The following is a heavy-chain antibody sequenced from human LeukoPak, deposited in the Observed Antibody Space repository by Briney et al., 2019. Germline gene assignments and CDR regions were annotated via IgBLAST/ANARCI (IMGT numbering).Heavy chain of an antibody. CDR1: GGTFSSYA. Sequence: SVKVSCKASGGTFSSYAISWVRQAPGQGLEWMGGIIPIFGTANYAQKFQGRVTITADESTSTAYMELSSLRSEDTAVYYCATEGITMIVDANYGMDVWGQGTTVTVSS. J-gene: IGHJ6*02. CDR2: IIPIFGTA. CDR3: ATEGITMIVDANYGMDV. D-gene: IGHD3-22*01. V-gene: IGHV1-69*13.